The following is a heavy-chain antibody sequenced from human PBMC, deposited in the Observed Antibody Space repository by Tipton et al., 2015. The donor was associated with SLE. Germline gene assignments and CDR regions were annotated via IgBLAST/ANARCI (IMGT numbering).Heavy chain of an antibody. V-gene: IGHV4-39*07. CDR1: GGSIRNKSYY. J-gene: IGHJ4*02. CDR2: IYYSGNT. D-gene: IGHD5-12*01. CDR3: ARGLRGRYSGYSEGFDN. Sequence: TLSLTCTVSGGSIRNKSYYWAWIRQPPGKGLEWVATIYYSGNTYSNPSLKSRVTISVDTSKNQFSLKLSSVTAADTAVYYCARGLRGRYSGYSEGFDNWGQGTLVTVSS.